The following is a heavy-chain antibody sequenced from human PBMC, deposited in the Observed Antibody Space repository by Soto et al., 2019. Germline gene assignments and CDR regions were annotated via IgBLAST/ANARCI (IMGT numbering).Heavy chain of an antibody. V-gene: IGHV2-5*02. Sequence: QITLKESGPPLVKPTQTLTLTCTFSGFSLSTSRVGVGWIRQPPGKALEWLAVIYWDDAKTYRPSLKSRLTSTKDTSKSQLALKMTNMDPVDTATYYCAHAYGGRSLYWGQGTLVTVSS. CDR2: IYWDDAK. J-gene: IGHJ4*02. CDR3: AHAYGGRSLY. CDR1: GFSLSTSRVG. D-gene: IGHD1-26*01.